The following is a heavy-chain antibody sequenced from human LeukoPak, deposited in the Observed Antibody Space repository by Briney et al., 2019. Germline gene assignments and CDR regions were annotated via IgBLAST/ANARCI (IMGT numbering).Heavy chain of an antibody. CDR2: ISAYNGNT. CDR3: ARDNSVGDNAWWFDP. V-gene: IGHV1-18*01. D-gene: IGHD1-26*01. Sequence: ASVKVSCKASGYTFTSYGISWVRQARGQGLEGMGWISAYNGNTNYAQKLQGRVTMTRDMSTSTGYMELSSLRSEDTAIYYCARDNSVGDNAWWFDPWGQGTLVTVSS. J-gene: IGHJ5*02. CDR1: GYTFTSYG.